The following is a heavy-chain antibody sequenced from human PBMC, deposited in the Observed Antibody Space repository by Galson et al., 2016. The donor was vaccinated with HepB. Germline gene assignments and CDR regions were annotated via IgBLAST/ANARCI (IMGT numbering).Heavy chain of an antibody. CDR3: TKFAPGVGRHCSTTDCYGGADY. CDR1: GSTLSGLA. V-gene: IGHV3-23*01. Sequence: SLRPSCAASGSTLSGLALHWVRQAPGKGVAGVSVISGGGDGTYSAASVKGRITVARDNSKSTLYLQMNSLRAEDTAIYYCTKFAPGVGRHCSTTDCYGGADYWGQGTLVTVSS. J-gene: IGHJ4*02. D-gene: IGHD2-2*01. CDR2: ISGGGDGT.